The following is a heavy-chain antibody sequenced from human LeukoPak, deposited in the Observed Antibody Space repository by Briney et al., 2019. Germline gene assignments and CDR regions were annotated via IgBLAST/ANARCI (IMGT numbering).Heavy chain of an antibody. V-gene: IGHV3-48*03. D-gene: IGHD6-13*01. CDR1: GFTFSSYE. J-gene: IGHJ6*03. CDR3: ARDQRIAAADYYYYYMDV. CDR2: ISSSGSTI. Sequence: GGSLRLSCAASGFTFSSYELNWVRQAPGMGLEWVSYISSSGSTISYADSVKGRFTISRDNAKNSLYLQMNSLRAEDTAVYYCARDQRIAAADYYYYYMDVWGKGTTVTVSS.